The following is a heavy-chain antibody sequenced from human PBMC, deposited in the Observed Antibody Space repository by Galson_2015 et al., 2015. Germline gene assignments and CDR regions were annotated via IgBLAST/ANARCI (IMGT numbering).Heavy chain of an antibody. Sequence: SLRLSCAASGFTFSSYGMNWVRQAPGKGLEWLANVKQDGSNKYYVDSVKGRFTISRDNAKNTLYLQMNSLRVEDTAVYYCARGSTHRWPNCYSDLCGRATLVTVS. CDR3: ARGSTHRWPNCYSDL. CDR1: GFTFSSYG. D-gene: IGHD5-24*01. CDR2: VKQDGSNK. J-gene: IGHJ2*01. V-gene: IGHV3-7*02.